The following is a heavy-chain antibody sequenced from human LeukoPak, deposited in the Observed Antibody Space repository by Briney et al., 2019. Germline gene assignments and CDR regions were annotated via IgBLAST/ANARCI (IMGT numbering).Heavy chain of an antibody. Sequence: GSSVKVSCKASGGTFSSYAISWVRQAPGQGLEWMGRIIPIFGTANYAQKFQGRVTITTDESTSTAYMELSSLRSEDTAVYYCARDRGYSQGEYYYYMDVWGKGTTVTVSS. D-gene: IGHD5-18*01. CDR2: IIPIFGTA. CDR1: GGTFSSYA. CDR3: ARDRGYSQGEYYYYMDV. J-gene: IGHJ6*03. V-gene: IGHV1-69*05.